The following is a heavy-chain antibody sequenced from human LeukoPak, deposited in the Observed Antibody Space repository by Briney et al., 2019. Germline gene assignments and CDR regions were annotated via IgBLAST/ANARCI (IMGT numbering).Heavy chain of an antibody. V-gene: IGHV1-2*02. J-gene: IGHJ6*03. CDR1: GYTFTGYY. CDR3: ARAPAYGGNYYYYYYMDV. Sequence: ASVKVSCKASGYTFTGYYIHWVRQAPGPGLEWMGWINPNTGATNYAQNFQGRVTMTRDTSNSTAYMELSSLRSEDTAVYYCARAPAYGGNYYYYYYMDVWGKGTTVTISS. D-gene: IGHD4-23*01. CDR2: INPNTGAT.